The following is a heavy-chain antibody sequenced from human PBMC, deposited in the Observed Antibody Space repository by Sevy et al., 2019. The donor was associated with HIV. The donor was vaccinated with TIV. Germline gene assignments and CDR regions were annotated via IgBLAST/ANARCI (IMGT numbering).Heavy chain of an antibody. J-gene: IGHJ3*02. CDR1: GFTFGDYA. D-gene: IGHD2-2*01. V-gene: IGHV3-49*04. CDR2: IRSKAYGGTA. CDR3: TRYCSSSSCGTTNWVDGFDI. Sequence: GGSLRLSCTASGFTFGDYAMNWVRQAPGKGLEWVGFIRSKAYGGTAEYAASVKGRFTISRDDSKSIAYLQMNSLKTEDTAVYYCTRYCSSSSCGTTNWVDGFDIWGQGTMVTVSS.